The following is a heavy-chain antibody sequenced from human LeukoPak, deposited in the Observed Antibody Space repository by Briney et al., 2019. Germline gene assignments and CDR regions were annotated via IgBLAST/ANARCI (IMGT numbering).Heavy chain of an antibody. CDR2: VSPPGGGT. CDR3: AKKLLTVTTWRFDY. CDR1: GFSFSYHG. V-gene: IGHV3-23*01. D-gene: IGHD4-11*01. J-gene: IGHJ4*02. Sequence: GGSLRLSCAASGFSFSYHGMNWVRQAPGKGLEWLSGVSPPGGGTYYADSVKGRFTISRDDSRNTLSLQMDSLRVEDTAVYYCAKKLLTVTTWRFDYWGQGTLVTVSS.